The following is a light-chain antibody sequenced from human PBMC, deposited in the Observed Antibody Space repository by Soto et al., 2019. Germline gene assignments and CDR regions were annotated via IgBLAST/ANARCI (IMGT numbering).Light chain of an antibody. V-gene: IGKV3-15*01. CDR1: QSISSN. J-gene: IGKJ1*01. Sequence: EIVMTQSPDTLSVSPGERATLSCRASQSISSNLAWYQQKPGQAPRLLIFGASTRATGIPARFSGSGSGTEFTLTISSLQSEDFAVYYCHQYGSSGTFGQGTKVDI. CDR2: GAS. CDR3: HQYGSSGT.